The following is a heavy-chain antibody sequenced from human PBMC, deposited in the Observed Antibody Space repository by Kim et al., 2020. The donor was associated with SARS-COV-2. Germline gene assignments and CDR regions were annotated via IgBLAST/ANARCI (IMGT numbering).Heavy chain of an antibody. CDR1: GFDFSNNA. CDR3: XXDIXXXSGXXX. Sequence: GGSLRLSCVVSGFDFSNNAMGWVRQAPGKGLEWVSSXSGTGTDLYYGDSVRGRXTISRXXGKSTXXLQXXSLRXXDTXLXYCXXDIXXXSGXXXWG. CDR2: XSGTGTDL. V-gene: IGHV3-23*01. D-gene: IGHD5-12*01. J-gene: IGHJ2*01.